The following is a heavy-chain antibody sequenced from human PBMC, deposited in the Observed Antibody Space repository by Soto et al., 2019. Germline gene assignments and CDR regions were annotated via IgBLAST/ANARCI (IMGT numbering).Heavy chain of an antibody. D-gene: IGHD6-13*01. Sequence: TLSLTCTVSGFSISSGGYYWGWIRQHPGKGLEWIGYIYYSGSTYSNPSLKSRVTISVDTSTNQFSLKLSSVTAADTAVYYCAREAIAARRRDFDYWGQGTLVTVSS. CDR2: IYYSGST. CDR1: GFSISSGGYY. V-gene: IGHV4-31*03. CDR3: AREAIAARRRDFDY. J-gene: IGHJ4*02.